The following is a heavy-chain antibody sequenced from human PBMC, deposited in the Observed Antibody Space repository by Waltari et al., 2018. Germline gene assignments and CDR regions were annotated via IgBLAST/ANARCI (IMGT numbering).Heavy chain of an antibody. J-gene: IGHJ6*02. CDR3: ARSRMVQGVIRGGMDV. V-gene: IGHV1-69*05. CDR1: GGTFSSYA. CDR2: NIPIFGTA. D-gene: IGHD3-10*01. Sequence: QVQLVQSGAEVKKPGSSVKVSCKASGGTFSSYAISWVRQAPGQGLEWMGGNIPIFGTANYAQKFQGRVTITTDESTSTAYMELSSLRSEDTAVYYCARSRMVQGVIRGGMDVWGQGTTVTVSS.